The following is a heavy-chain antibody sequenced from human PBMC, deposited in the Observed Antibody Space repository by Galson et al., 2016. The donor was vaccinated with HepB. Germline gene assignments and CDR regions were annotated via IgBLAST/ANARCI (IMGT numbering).Heavy chain of an antibody. CDR3: ARDCTGGTCKSGDYDTFDI. V-gene: IGHV4-4*02. J-gene: IGHJ3*02. CDR1: GGSITTTDW. Sequence: SETLSLTCAVSGGSITTTDWWSWVRQPPGKGLEWIGEVYHDGNTFYNPSVGSRPTIPIDKSKNEFYLNLRSVTAADTAVYYCARDCTGGTCKSGDYDTFDIWGQGTVVTVSS. D-gene: IGHD2-8*02. CDR2: VYHDGNT.